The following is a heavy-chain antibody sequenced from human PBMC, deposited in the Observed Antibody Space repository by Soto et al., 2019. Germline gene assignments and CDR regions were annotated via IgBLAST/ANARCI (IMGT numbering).Heavy chain of an antibody. J-gene: IGHJ4*02. Sequence: SETLSLTCTVSGASIDSSAYYWGWIRQPPGKGLEWIGSIFYSGTAYYNPSLAGRVTMSVDTSKNQFSLNLNSVTAAGTAVYFCARAPGGYYDSSGLDYWGQGTLVTVSS. CDR2: IFYSGTA. D-gene: IGHD3-22*01. V-gene: IGHV4-39*01. CDR3: ARAPGGYYDSSGLDY. CDR1: GASIDSSAYY.